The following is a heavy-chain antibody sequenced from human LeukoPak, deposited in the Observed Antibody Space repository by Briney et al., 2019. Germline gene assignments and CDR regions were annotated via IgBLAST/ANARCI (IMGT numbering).Heavy chain of an antibody. CDR3: ASQLGDASDI. CDR2: ISSSSTI. J-gene: IGHJ3*02. Sequence: PSETLSLTCTVSGGSISSSSYYWGWIRQPPGKGLEWVSYISSSSTIYYADSVKGRFTISRDNGKNSLYLQMNSLRAEDTAVYYCASQLGDASDIWGQGTMVTVSS. V-gene: IGHV3-69-1*01. CDR1: GGSISSSSYY. D-gene: IGHD6-13*01.